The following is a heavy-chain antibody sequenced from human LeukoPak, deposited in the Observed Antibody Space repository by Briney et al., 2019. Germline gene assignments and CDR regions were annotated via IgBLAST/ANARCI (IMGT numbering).Heavy chain of an antibody. CDR1: GGSISSGSYY. V-gene: IGHV4-61*02. D-gene: IGHD3-16*02. Sequence: SQTLSLTCTVSGGSISSGSYYWSWIRQPAGKGLEWIGRIYTSGSTNYNPSLKSRVTISVDASKNQFSLKLSSVTAADTAVYYCARSEADDYVWGSYRPGGALDYWGQGTLVTVSS. CDR3: ARSEADDYVWGSYRPGGALDY. CDR2: IYTSGST. J-gene: IGHJ4*02.